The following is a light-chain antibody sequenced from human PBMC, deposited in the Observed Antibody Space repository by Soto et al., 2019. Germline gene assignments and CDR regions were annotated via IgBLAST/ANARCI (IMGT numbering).Light chain of an antibody. CDR3: HQYNNWPPGT. V-gene: IGKV3-15*01. CDR2: GAS. J-gene: IGKJ2*01. CDR1: QSVSSD. Sequence: EIVMTQSPATLSVSPGERATLSCRASQSVSSDLAWYHQKPGQAPRLLIYGASTRATGIPARFSGSGSGTQFTLTISSLQSEDFALYYCHQYNNWPPGTFGQGTKVDIK.